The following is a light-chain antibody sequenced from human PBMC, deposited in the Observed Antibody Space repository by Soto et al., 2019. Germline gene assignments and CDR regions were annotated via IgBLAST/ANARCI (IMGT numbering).Light chain of an antibody. CDR2: GAS. CDR3: QQYDQSPPWT. CDR1: QSVSSTS. J-gene: IGKJ1*01. Sequence: EIVLTQSPGTLSFSPGERATLSCRASQSVSSTSLAWYQQKPGQAPRLLIYGASNRATGIPGRFSGSGSGTDFTLTISRLEPEDFAVYYCQQYDQSPPWTFGQGTKVEIK. V-gene: IGKV3-20*01.